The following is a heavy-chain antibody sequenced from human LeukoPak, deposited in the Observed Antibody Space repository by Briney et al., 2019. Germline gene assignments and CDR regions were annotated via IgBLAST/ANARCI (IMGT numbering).Heavy chain of an antibody. CDR2: INPNSGGT. CDR3: ARAGGYFDWLLDY. Sequence: GASVKVSCKASGYTFTGYYMHWVRQAPGQGLEWMGWINPNSGGTNYAQKFQGRVTMTRDTSISTAYMELSRLRSDDTAVYYCARAGGYFDWLLDYWGQGTLVTVSS. V-gene: IGHV1-2*02. CDR1: GYTFTGYY. D-gene: IGHD3-9*01. J-gene: IGHJ4*02.